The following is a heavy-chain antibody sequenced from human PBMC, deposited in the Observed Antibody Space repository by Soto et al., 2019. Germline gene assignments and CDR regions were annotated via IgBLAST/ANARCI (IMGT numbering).Heavy chain of an antibody. V-gene: IGHV3-48*02. CDR2: IRSSSSI. J-gene: IGHJ4*02. CDR1: GFTFSSYS. D-gene: IGHD2-21*01. Sequence: PGGSLRLSCAASGFTFSSYSMNWVRQAPGKGLEWVSYIRSSSSIYYADSVKGRFTISRDNAKNSLYLQMNSLRDEDTAVYYCARDNSPYYFDYWGQGTLVTVSS. CDR3: ARDNSPYYFDY.